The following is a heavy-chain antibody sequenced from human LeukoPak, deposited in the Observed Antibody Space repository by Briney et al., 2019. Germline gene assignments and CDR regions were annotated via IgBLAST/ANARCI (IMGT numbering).Heavy chain of an antibody. Sequence: GGSLRLSCAASGSTFSSYGMHWVRQAPGKGLEWVAVIWYDGSNKYYADSVKGRFTISRDNSKNTLYLQMNSLRAEDTAVYYCASGLRYFDWLLPAFDYWGQGTLVTVSS. CDR3: ASGLRYFDWLLPAFDY. D-gene: IGHD3-9*01. CDR1: GSTFSSYG. J-gene: IGHJ4*02. V-gene: IGHV3-33*08. CDR2: IWYDGSNK.